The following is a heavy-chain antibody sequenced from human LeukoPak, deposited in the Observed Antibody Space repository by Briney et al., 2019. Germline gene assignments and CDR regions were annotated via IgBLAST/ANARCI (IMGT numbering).Heavy chain of an antibody. CDR2: IYYSGST. CDR3: ARDSRLGDKNWFDP. D-gene: IGHD3-16*01. V-gene: IGHV4-30-4*01. CDR1: GGSISSGDYY. J-gene: IGHJ5*02. Sequence: KPSQTLSLTCTVSGGSISSGDYYWSWIRQPPGKGLEWIGYIYYSGSTYYNPSLKSRVTISVDTSKNQFSLKLSSVTAADTAVYYCARDSRLGDKNWFDPWGQGTLVTVSS.